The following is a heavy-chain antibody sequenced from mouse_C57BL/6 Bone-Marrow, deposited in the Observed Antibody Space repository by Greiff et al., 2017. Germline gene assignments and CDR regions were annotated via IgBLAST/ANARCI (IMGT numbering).Heavy chain of an antibody. D-gene: IGHD2-12*01. CDR3: AYYSTFAY. Sequence: QVQLQQPGAELVKPGASVKLSCKASGYTFTSYWMQWVKQRPGQGLAWLGEIDPSDSYTNYNQKFKGKATLTVDTSSSTAYMQHSRLTSEDSAVYYCAYYSTFAYWGQGTLVTVSA. CDR1: GYTFTSYW. CDR2: IDPSDSYT. J-gene: IGHJ3*01. V-gene: IGHV1-50*01.